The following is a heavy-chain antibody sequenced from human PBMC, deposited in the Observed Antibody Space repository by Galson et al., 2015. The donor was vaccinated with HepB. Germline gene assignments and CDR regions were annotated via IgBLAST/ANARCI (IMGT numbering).Heavy chain of an antibody. J-gene: IGHJ4*02. CDR2: INPNSGGT. CDR3: ARDRETSGSDYFGY. CDR1: RYTFTAYH. D-gene: IGHD6-19*01. V-gene: IGHV1-2*06. Sequence: SVKVSCKASRYTFTAYHIHWLRQAPGQGLEWMGRINPNSGGTNYAQKFQGRATLTRDTSISTAYMELSRLRSDDTAVYYCARDRETSGSDYFGYWGQGTLVTVSS.